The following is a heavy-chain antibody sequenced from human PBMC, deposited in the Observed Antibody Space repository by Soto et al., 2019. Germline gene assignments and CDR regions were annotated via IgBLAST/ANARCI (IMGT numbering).Heavy chain of an antibody. CDR1: GFTFRHYS. D-gene: IGHD3-16*01. V-gene: IGHV3-48*01. CDR2: ISTSSSPR. CDR3: ARDALQYYDSHGRHAG. Sequence: GGSLRLSCAASGFTFRHYSMHWVRQSPGKGLEWVAYISTSSSPRYYADSVKGRFTISRDNDRKSIYLEMSSLRAEDTAIYYCARDALQYYDSHGRHAGWGPGTLFTVSS. J-gene: IGHJ4*02.